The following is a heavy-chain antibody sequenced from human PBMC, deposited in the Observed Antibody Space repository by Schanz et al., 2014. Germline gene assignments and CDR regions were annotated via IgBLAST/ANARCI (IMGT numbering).Heavy chain of an antibody. D-gene: IGHD6-13*01. V-gene: IGHV3-21*02. Sequence: EVLLVESGGGLVTPGESLRLSCAASGFTFSSYSMNWVRQAPGKGLEWVSSVSHGGTYIYYADSVRGRFTISRDNAKNSLFLQMHSLRADDTAVYYCARGYSNIWSPMAYWGQGTLVAVSS. CDR3: ARGYSNIWSPMAY. CDR1: GFTFSSYS. J-gene: IGHJ4*02. CDR2: VSHGGTYI.